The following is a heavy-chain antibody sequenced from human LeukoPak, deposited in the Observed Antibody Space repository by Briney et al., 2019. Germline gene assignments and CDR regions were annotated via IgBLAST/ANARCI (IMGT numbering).Heavy chain of an antibody. V-gene: IGHV1-69*05. CDR3: ARGFGFTIFGVASPFDY. CDR1: GGTFSSYA. D-gene: IGHD3-3*01. CDR2: IIPIFGTA. J-gene: IGHJ4*02. Sequence: SVKVSCKASGGTFSSYAISWVRQAPGQGLEWMGGIIPIFGTANYAQKFQGRVTITTDESTNTAYMELSSLRSEDTAVYYCARGFGFTIFGVASPFDYWGQGTLVTVSS.